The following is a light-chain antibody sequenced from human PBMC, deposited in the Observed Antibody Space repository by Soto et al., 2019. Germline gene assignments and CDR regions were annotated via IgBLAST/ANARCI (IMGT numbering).Light chain of an antibody. V-gene: IGLV2-8*01. CDR1: SSDVGGYND. CDR3: SSYAGSNNVV. CDR2: EVS. J-gene: IGLJ2*01. Sequence: QSALTQPPSASGSPGQSVTISCTGTSSDVGGYNDVSWYQQHPGKAPKLLIYEVSKRPSGVPDRFSGSKSGNTASLTVSGLQDEDEADYYCSSYAGSNNVVFGGGTKLTVL.